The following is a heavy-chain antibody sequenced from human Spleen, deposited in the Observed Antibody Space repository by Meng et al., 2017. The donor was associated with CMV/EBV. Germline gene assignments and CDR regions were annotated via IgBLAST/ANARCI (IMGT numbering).Heavy chain of an antibody. J-gene: IGHJ2*01. V-gene: IGHV3-30-3*01. D-gene: IGHD3-10*01. Sequence: QVQLVESGGGVVQPGRSLRLSCAASGFTFSSYAMHWVRQAPGKGLEWVAVISYDGSNKYSSPSVKYLFTISIDNSKNTLYLQMNSLRAEDTAVYYCAKDLSSRSYSPSPSLSFALWGRGTLVTVSS. CDR2: ISYDGSNK. CDR3: AKDLSSRSYSPSPSLSFAL. CDR1: GFTFSSYA.